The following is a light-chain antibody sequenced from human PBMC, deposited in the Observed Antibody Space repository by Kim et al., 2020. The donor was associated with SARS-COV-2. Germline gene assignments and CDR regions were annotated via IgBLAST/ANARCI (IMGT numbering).Light chain of an antibody. CDR2: QAS. Sequence: SASVGDIVTITCRASQSISTWLAWYQQKPGKAPKLLIYQASNLESGVPSRFSGSGSGTEFTLTISSLQPDDFATYYCQQYNTYWTFGHGTKVEIK. J-gene: IGKJ1*01. CDR1: QSISTW. V-gene: IGKV1-5*03. CDR3: QQYNTYWT.